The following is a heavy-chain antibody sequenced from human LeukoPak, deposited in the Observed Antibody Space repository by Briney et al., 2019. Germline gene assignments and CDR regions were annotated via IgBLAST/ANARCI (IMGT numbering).Heavy chain of an antibody. CDR1: GFTSSSYS. Sequence: PGGSLRLSCAASGFTSSSYSMNWGRQAPGKGLEWVSYISSSSSTIHYADSVKGRFTISRDNAKNSLYLQMNSLRDEDTAVFYCVRDAMYAFDIWGLGTMVTVSS. D-gene: IGHD2-2*01. V-gene: IGHV3-48*02. CDR2: ISSSSSTI. J-gene: IGHJ3*02. CDR3: VRDAMYAFDI.